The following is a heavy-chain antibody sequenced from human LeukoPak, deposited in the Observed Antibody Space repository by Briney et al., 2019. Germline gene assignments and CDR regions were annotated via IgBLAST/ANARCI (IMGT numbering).Heavy chain of an antibody. CDR3: TTIHNVDAEFTFDY. Sequence: PGGSLRLSCAASGFTFSIAWMTWVRQAPGKGLEWVGRIKSKAHGVTTDYAAPVKGRFTISRDDSENTLYLQMNSLKAEDTAVYYCTTIHNVDAEFTFDYWGQGTPVTVSS. CDR2: IKSKAHGVTT. V-gene: IGHV3-15*01. D-gene: IGHD1-14*01. CDR1: GFTFSIAW. J-gene: IGHJ4*02.